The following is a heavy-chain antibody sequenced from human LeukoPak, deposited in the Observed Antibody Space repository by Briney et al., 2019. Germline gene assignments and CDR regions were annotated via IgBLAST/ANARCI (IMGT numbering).Heavy chain of an antibody. Sequence: PSETLSLTCTVSGGPFSSYYWRWLRQPPGKGLEWIGYIYYSGSTNYNPSLKSRVTISVDTSKNQFSLKLSSVTAADTAVYYCAREKTVNSGFDYWGQGTLVTVSS. CDR1: GGPFSSYY. CDR3: AREKTVNSGFDY. D-gene: IGHD6-19*01. J-gene: IGHJ4*02. CDR2: IYYSGST. V-gene: IGHV4-59*01.